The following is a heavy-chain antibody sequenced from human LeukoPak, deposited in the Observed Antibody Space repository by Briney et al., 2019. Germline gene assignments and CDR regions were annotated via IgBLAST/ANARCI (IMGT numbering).Heavy chain of an antibody. V-gene: IGHV1-18*01. CDR1: GYTFTSYG. CDR2: ISAYNGNS. CDR3: ARGFPMGAITAFYYYLDV. D-gene: IGHD3-10*01. J-gene: IGHJ6*03. Sequence: ASVKVSCTASGYTFTSYGISWVRQAPGQGLEWLGWISAYNGNSVYAQQFQGRVTMTTDTSTTTAFMELGSLRSDDTAVYFCARGFPMGAITAFYYYLDVWGKGTTVTVSS.